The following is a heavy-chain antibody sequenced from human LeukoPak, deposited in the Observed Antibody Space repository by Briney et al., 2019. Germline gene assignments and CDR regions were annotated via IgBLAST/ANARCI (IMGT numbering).Heavy chain of an antibody. D-gene: IGHD5-18*01. CDR2: INPYTGGT. CDR1: GYTFTGYY. CDR3: ARVGESPTDTAMVLPAGWFDP. Sequence: ASVKVSCKASGYTFTGYYMHWVRQAPGQGLEWMGWINPYTGGTSYAQEFQGRVTMTRDTSISTAYMELSRLRSDDTAVYYCARVGESPTDTAMVLPAGWFDPWGQGTLVTVSS. V-gene: IGHV1-2*02. J-gene: IGHJ5*02.